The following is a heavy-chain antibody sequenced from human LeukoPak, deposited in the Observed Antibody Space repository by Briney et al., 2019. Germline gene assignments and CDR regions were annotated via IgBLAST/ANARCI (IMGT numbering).Heavy chain of an antibody. J-gene: IGHJ4*02. CDR3: ARGGSGSGYYLDY. CDR2: MNPNSGNT. D-gene: IGHD3-22*01. V-gene: IGHV1-8*02. Sequence: ASVKVSCKASGGTFSSYAISWVRQAPGQGLEWMGWMNPNSGNTDSAQKFQGRVTMTRNTSISTAYMELSSLRSEDTAVYYCARGGSGSGYYLDYWGQGTLVTVSS. CDR1: GGTFSSYA.